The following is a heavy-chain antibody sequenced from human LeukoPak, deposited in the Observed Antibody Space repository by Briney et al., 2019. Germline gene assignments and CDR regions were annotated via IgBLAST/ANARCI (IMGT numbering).Heavy chain of an antibody. CDR3: ATAPDSENSSGYSFDP. D-gene: IGHD3-22*01. CDR1: VYGLTDLA. V-gene: IGHV1-24*01. CDR2: YDPEGGEV. J-gene: IGHJ5*02. Sequence: ASVKVSCKVAVYGLTDLAIDWVRHAPGQGLRLMGGYDPEGGEVVCAQAVQGRLSMTDDTSTDTASMELAGLRSEVTAMDDCATAPDSENSSGYSFDPWGQRTLVTVS.